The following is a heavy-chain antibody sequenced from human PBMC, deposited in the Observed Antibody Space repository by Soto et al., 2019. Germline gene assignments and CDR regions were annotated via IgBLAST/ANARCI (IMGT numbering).Heavy chain of an antibody. CDR2: IKSKTDGGTT. J-gene: IGHJ4*02. V-gene: IGHV3-15*01. CDR3: TTDDYYDSSGRDY. CDR1: GFTFSNAW. D-gene: IGHD3-22*01. Sequence: PGGSLRLSCAASGFTFSNAWMSWVRQAPGKGLEWVGRIKSKTDGGTTDYAAPVKGRFTISRDDSKNTLYLQMNSLKTEDTAVYYCTTDDYYDSSGRDYWGQGTLVTVYS.